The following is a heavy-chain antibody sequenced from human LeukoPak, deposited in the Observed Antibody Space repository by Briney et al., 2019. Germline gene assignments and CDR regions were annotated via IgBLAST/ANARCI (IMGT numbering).Heavy chain of an antibody. CDR2: MYGAGST. CDR3: GASNLLTGYFSLNY. D-gene: IGHD3-9*01. J-gene: IGHJ4*02. CDR1: GFTVSSNY. V-gene: IGHV3-66*01. Sequence: GGSLRLSWAASGFTVSSNYSTWARQPPGKGLGWVSLMYGAGSTHYADSVRGRFTISRDNSKNTVYVQMNSLRADDTAVYYCGASNLLTGYFSLNYWGQGTLVTVSS.